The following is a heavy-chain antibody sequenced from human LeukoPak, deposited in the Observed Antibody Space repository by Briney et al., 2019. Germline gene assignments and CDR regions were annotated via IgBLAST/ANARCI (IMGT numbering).Heavy chain of an antibody. V-gene: IGHV3-23*01. D-gene: IGHD4-11*01. CDR1: GFTFSSYT. CDR3: AKDEPTTVTTLPYYYYYGMDV. CDR2: ISGSGGST. J-gene: IGHJ6*02. Sequence: GGSLRLSCAASGFTFSSYTMSWVRQAPGKGLEWVSAISGSGGSTYYADSVKGRFTISRDNSKNTLYLQMNSLRAEDTVVYYCAKDEPTTVTTLPYYYYYGMDVWGQGTTVTVSS.